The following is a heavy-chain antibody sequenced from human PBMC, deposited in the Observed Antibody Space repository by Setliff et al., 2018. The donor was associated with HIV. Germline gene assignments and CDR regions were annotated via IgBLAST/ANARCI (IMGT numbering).Heavy chain of an antibody. CDR2: INTNTGNP. V-gene: IGHV7-4-1*02. D-gene: IGHD3-3*01. CDR1: GYTFTGYY. J-gene: IGHJ2*01. CDR3: ARGGTHYDFWSGYRLGYFDL. Sequence: ASVKVSCKASGYTFTGYYMHWVRQAPGQGLEWMGYINTNTGNPTYAQGFTGRFVFSFDTSVTTAYLQTTGLRTEDTAVYFCARGGTHYDFWSGYRLGYFDLWGRGTLVTVSS.